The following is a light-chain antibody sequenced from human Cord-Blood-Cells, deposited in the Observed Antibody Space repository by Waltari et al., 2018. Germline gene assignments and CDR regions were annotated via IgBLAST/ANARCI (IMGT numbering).Light chain of an antibody. CDR1: NIGSTS. Sequence: SYVLTQPPSVSVAPGKTARITCGGNNIGSTSVHWYQQKPGQPPVLVIYYDSDRPSGSPERFSGSNAGNTATLTISRVEAVDEADYYCQVWDSSSVVFGGGTKLTVL. CDR2: YDS. J-gene: IGLJ2*01. V-gene: IGLV3-21*04. CDR3: QVWDSSSVV.